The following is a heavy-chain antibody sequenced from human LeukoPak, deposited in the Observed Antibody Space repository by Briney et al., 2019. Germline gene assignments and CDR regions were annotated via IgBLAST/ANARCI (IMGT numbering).Heavy chain of an antibody. D-gene: IGHD2-8*01. CDR2: ISSRGTTT. CDR3: ARVEIVLMVYAPNYYMDV. V-gene: IGHV3-48*04. CDR1: RFTFSSYS. J-gene: IGHJ6*03. Sequence: PGGSLRLSCAASRFTFSSYSMNWIRQAPGKGLEWISFISSRGTTTDYADSVKGRFTISRDNANSSLFLQMNSLRAEDTALYYCARVEIVLMVYAPNYYMDVWGKGTTVTVSS.